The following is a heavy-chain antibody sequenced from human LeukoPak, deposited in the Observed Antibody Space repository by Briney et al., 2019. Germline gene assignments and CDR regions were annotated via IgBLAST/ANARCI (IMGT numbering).Heavy chain of an antibody. CDR1: GNTLSDLS. CDR2: SHPEDGER. Sequence: GASVKLSCNFSGNTLSDLSIQWLRHPPGKGLEWLGGSHPEDGERIYAQMFQGRVTMTEDTSIDTAYMELSSLRSDDTAVYYCVTGFTTMAYDYFDYWGQGTLVTVSP. J-gene: IGHJ4*02. V-gene: IGHV1-24*01. D-gene: IGHD5-18*01. CDR3: VTGFTTMAYDYFDY.